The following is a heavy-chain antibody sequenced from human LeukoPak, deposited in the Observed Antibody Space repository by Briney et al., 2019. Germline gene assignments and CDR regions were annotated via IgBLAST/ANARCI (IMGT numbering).Heavy chain of an antibody. J-gene: IGHJ4*02. D-gene: IGHD2-2*01. CDR2: ISYDGSNK. V-gene: IGHV3-30-3*01. CDR1: GFTFSSYA. CDR3: ARACGPTGPARMTFGY. Sequence: GGSLRLSCAASGFTFSSYAMHWVRQAPGKGLEWVAVISYDGSNKYYADSVKGRFTISRDNSKNTLYLQMNSLRAEDTAVYYCARACGPTGPARMTFGYWGQGTLVTVSS.